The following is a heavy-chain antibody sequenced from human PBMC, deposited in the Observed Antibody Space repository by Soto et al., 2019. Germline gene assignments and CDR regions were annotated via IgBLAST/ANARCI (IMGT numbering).Heavy chain of an antibody. CDR2: IYWADDK. D-gene: IGHD3-3*01. V-gene: IGHV2-5*02. J-gene: IGHJ4*02. Sequence: QITLNESGPPVVGPTEPLTLTCRFSGFSLTTSGVRVSWIRQSPGKAPKWLALIYWADDKRYSASLKSRLSITKDTAKIQVVLTVSDLDPTDTATYYCAHRVLRTVFGLVTTTAIYFDFWGQGTPVAVSS. CDR3: AHRVLRTVFGLVTTTAIYFDF. CDR1: GFSLTTSGVR.